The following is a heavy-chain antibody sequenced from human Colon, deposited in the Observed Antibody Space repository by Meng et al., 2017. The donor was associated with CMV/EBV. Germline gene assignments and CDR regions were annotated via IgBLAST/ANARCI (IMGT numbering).Heavy chain of an antibody. CDR1: GFTFDDFA. V-gene: IGHV3-9*01. D-gene: IGHD2-2*01. Sequence: SLKISCAASGFTFDDFAMHWVRQGPGKGLEWVSGISWNGGRVGYADTVKGRFTISRDNAKNSVYLHMNSLRPEDTALYYCARGLIVPGTNYVGFYYGVDIWGQGTTVTVSS. J-gene: IGHJ6*02. CDR3: ARGLIVPGTNYVGFYYGVDI. CDR2: ISWNGGRV.